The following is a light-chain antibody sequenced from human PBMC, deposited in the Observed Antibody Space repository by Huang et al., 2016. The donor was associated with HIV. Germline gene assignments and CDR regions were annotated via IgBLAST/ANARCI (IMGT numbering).Light chain of an antibody. Sequence: EIVMTQSPGTLSVSPGERATLSCRTSQTVSSNLAWYQQKPGQAPRLLIYDASARSTGVPARFSGSGSGTEFTLTISSLQSEDFAVYYCQQYNNWPYTFGQGTKLEIK. CDR1: QTVSSN. V-gene: IGKV3-15*01. J-gene: IGKJ2*01. CDR2: DAS. CDR3: QQYNNWPYT.